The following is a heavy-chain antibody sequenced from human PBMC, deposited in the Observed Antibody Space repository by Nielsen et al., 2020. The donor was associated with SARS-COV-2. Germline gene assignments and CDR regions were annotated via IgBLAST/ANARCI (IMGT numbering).Heavy chain of an antibody. J-gene: IGHJ4*02. D-gene: IGHD1-1*01. V-gene: IGHV1-69*04. Sequence: SVKVSCKASGYLFSSYGISWVRQAPGQGLEWMGRIIPILGIANYAQKFQGRVTITADKSTSTAYMELSSLRSEDTAVYYCARGWTTGTTANFDYWGQGTLVTVSS. CDR2: IIPILGIA. CDR3: ARGWTTGTTANFDY. CDR1: GYLFSSYG.